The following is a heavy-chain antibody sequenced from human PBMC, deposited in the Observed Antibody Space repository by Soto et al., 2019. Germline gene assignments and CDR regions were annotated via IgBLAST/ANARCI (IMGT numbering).Heavy chain of an antibody. Sequence: QVQLQESGPGLVKPSQTLSLTCSVSGESISSGGYYWSWIRHHPGKCLEWIGYIYDSESAYYNPSHKSRVTISMDTSKNHCAMRLSSVTAADTAVYYCARASSSSSAADYWGQGTLATVSS. J-gene: IGHJ4*02. CDR1: GESISSGGYY. CDR3: ARASSSSSAADY. D-gene: IGHD6-6*01. CDR2: IYDSESA. V-gene: IGHV4-31*03.